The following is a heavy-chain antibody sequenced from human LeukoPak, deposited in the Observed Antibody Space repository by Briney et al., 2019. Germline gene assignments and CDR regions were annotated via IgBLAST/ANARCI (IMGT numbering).Heavy chain of an antibody. V-gene: IGHV4-59*12. CDR3: ARDGIPGY. J-gene: IGHJ4*02. D-gene: IGHD1-26*01. CDR1: GGSISDYF. CDR2: IYYTGST. Sequence: SETLSLTCTVSGGSISDYFWSWIRQPPGKGLEWVGYIYYTGSTNSSPSLQSRVTMSVDTSKNQFSLKLSSVTAADTAVYYCARDGIPGYWGQRTLVTVSS.